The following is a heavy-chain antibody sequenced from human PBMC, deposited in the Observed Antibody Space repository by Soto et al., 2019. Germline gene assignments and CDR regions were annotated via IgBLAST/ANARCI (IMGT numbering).Heavy chain of an antibody. J-gene: IGHJ4*02. V-gene: IGHV4-34*01. CDR2: INHSGST. Sequence: PSETLSLTCAVYGGSFSGYYWSWIRQPPGKGLEWIGEINHSGSTNYNPSLKSRVTISVDTSKNQFSLKLSSVTAADTAVYYCARGARIAARAFDYWGQGTLVTVSS. D-gene: IGHD6-6*01. CDR3: ARGARIAARAFDY. CDR1: GGSFSGYY.